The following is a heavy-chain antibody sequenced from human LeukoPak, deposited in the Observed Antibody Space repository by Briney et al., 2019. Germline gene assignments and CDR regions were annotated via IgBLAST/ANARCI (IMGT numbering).Heavy chain of an antibody. CDR2: IKQDGSEK. V-gene: IGHV3-7*01. D-gene: IGHD2-2*01. Sequence: GGSLRLSCAASGFTFSSYWMSWVRQAPGKGLEWVANIKQDGSEKYYVDSVKGRFTISRDNAKNSLYLQMNSLRAEDTAVYYCMAYCSSTSCYFSRYWGQGTLVTVPS. J-gene: IGHJ4*02. CDR3: MAYCSSTSCYFSRY. CDR1: GFTFSSYW.